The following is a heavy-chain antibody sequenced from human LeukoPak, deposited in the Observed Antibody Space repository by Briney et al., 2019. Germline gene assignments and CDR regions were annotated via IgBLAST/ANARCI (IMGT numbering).Heavy chain of an antibody. CDR2: IYYSGST. Sequence: PAETLSLTCTVSGGSISSGDYYWSRIRQPPGKGLEWIVYIYYSGSTYYNLSLKSRVTISVYTSKNQFSLKLSSVTAADTAVYYCARANLYGSGRSYYFDYWGAGNPGSVSS. J-gene: IGHJ4*02. CDR3: ARANLYGSGRSYYFDY. V-gene: IGHV4-30-4*08. CDR1: GGSISSGDYY. D-gene: IGHD3-10*01.